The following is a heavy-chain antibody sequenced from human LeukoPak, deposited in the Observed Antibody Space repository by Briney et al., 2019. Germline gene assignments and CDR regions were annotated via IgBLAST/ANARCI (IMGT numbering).Heavy chain of an antibody. Sequence: ASVKVSCKASGYTFTGYYMHWVRQATGQGLEWMGWVDPNSGKTGYAQKFQGRVTMTKNTSMNTAYMELSSLKSDDTAVYYCARGPHDGTIDYWGQGTLVTVSS. CDR1: GYTFTGYY. CDR2: VDPNSGKT. J-gene: IGHJ4*02. D-gene: IGHD1-1*01. CDR3: ARGPHDGTIDY. V-gene: IGHV1-8*02.